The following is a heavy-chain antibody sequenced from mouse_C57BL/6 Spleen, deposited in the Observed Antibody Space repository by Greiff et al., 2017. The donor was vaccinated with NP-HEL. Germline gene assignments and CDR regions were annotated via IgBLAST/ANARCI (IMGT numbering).Heavy chain of an antibody. CDR1: GYAFSSSW. V-gene: IGHV1-82*01. D-gene: IGHD4-1*01. J-gene: IGHJ2*01. CDR3: ARKENWDY. CDR2: IYPGDGDT. Sequence: QVQLQQSGPELVKPGASVKISCKASGYAFSSSWMNWVKQRPGKGLEWIGRIYPGDGDTNYNGKFKGKATLTADKSSSTAYMQLSSLTSEDSAVYFCARKENWDYWGQGTTLTVSS.